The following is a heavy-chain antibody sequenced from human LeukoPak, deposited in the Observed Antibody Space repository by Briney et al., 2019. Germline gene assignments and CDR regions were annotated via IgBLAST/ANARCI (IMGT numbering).Heavy chain of an antibody. CDR3: ARAPSRITIFGVVRNPYFDY. V-gene: IGHV3-23*01. CDR1: GFTFSSYA. J-gene: IGHJ4*02. D-gene: IGHD3-3*01. CDR2: ISGSGGST. Sequence: PGGSLRLSCAASGFTFSSYAMSWVRQAPGKGLEWVSAISGSGGSTYYADSVKGRFTISRDNSKNTLYLQMNSLRAEDTAVYYCARAPSRITIFGVVRNPYFDYWGQGTLSPPPQ.